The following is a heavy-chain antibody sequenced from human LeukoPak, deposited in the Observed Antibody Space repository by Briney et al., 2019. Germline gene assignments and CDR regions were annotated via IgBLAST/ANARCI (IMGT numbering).Heavy chain of an antibody. Sequence: SETLSLTCAVYGGSFSAYYWSWIRQPPGKGLEWIGSIFYSGSTSYNPSLKSRVTISVDTSKSQFSLKLTSVTASDTAVYYCASTTWGRVTRWYFDLWGRGTLVTVSS. V-gene: IGHV4-34*12. J-gene: IGHJ2*01. CDR3: ASTTWGRVTRWYFDL. CDR1: GGSFSAYY. CDR2: IFYSGST. D-gene: IGHD4-17*01.